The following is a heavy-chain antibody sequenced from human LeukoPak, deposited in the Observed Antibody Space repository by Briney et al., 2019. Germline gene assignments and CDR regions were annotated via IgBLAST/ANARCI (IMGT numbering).Heavy chain of an antibody. V-gene: IGHV1-69*01. D-gene: IGHD2-2*01. CDR2: IIPIFGTA. J-gene: IGHJ6*03. CDR3: ATRGGYCSSTSCYVGYYYYYYMDV. Sequence: SVKASCKASGGTFSSYAISWVRQAPGQGLEWMGGIIPIFGTANYAQKFQGRVTITADESTSTAYMELSSLRSEDTAVYYCATRGGYCSSTSCYVGYYYYYYMDVWGKGTTVTVSS. CDR1: GGTFSSYA.